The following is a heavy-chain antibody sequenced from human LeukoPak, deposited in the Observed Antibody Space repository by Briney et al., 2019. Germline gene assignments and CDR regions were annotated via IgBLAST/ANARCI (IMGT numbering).Heavy chain of an antibody. Sequence: GGSLRLSCAASGFTLSTYAMSWVRQTPGKGLEWVAATSSSDAGTYHADSVRGRFTISRDNSKNTLYLQMNSLRPEDTVVYYCARSNDYGDYYDAFGVWGQGTMVTVSS. V-gene: IGHV3-23*01. J-gene: IGHJ3*01. CDR1: GFTLSTYA. CDR3: ARSNDYGDYYDAFGV. CDR2: TSSSDAGT. D-gene: IGHD4-17*01.